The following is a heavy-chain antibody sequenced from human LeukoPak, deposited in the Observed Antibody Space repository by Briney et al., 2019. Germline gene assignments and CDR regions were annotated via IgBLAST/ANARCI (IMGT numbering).Heavy chain of an antibody. J-gene: IGHJ5*02. D-gene: IGHD4-17*01. CDR1: GGSITSYY. CDR2: MYYSGST. Sequence: SETLSLTCTVPGGSITSYYWSWIRQPTGKGLEWIGYMYYSGSTSYNPSLKSRVTISVDTSKNQVSPKLRSVTAADTAVYYCARSSHDYGHLFDPWGQGTLVTVSS. CDR3: ARSSHDYGHLFDP. V-gene: IGHV4-59*01.